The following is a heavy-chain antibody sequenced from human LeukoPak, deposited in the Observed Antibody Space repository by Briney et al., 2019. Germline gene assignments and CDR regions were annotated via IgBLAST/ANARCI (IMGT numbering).Heavy chain of an antibody. CDR1: GFTFSSYG. V-gene: IGHV3-30*02. CDR3: ARGHYYDTSGYYYLEY. Sequence: GGSLRLSCAASGFTFSSYGMHWVRQAPGKGLEWVAFIRYDGSNKYYADSVKGRFTNSRDNANNSLFLQMSSLRAEDTAVYYCARGHYYDTSGYYYLEYWGQGTLVTVSS. CDR2: IRYDGSNK. D-gene: IGHD3-22*01. J-gene: IGHJ4*02.